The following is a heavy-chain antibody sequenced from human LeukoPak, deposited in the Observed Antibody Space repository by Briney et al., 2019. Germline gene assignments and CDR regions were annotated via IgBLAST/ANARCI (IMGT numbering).Heavy chain of an antibody. CDR3: AKARLPFGVVIIPDY. J-gene: IGHJ4*02. D-gene: IGHD3-3*01. V-gene: IGHV3-23*01. Sequence: PGGSLRLSCAASGFTFSSYAMSWVRQAPGKGLEGVSAISGSGGSTYYADSVKGRFTISRDNSKNTLDLQMNSLRAEDTAVYYCAKARLPFGVVIIPDYWGQGTLVTVSS. CDR1: GFTFSSYA. CDR2: ISGSGGST.